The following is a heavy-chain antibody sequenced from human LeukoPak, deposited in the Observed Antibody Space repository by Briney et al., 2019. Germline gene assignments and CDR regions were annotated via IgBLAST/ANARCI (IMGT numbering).Heavy chain of an antibody. CDR1: SGSFSGYF. CDR2: IKHSGST. V-gene: IGHV4-34*01. CDR3: ARGRDYSGGYSL. J-gene: IGHJ4*02. D-gene: IGHD5-18*01. Sequence: SETLSLTCTVYSGSFSGYFWSWIRQPPGKGLEWIGEIKHSGSTSYNPSLKNRVTMSGDTSKNQFSLNLSAVTAADTAVYHCARGRDYSGGYSLWGQGTLVTVSS.